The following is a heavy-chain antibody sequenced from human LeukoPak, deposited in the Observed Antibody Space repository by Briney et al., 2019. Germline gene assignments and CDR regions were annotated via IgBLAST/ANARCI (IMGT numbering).Heavy chain of an antibody. V-gene: IGHV1-2*02. D-gene: IGHD2-2*01. Sequence: GASVKVSCKASGYTFTGYYMHWVRQAPGQGLEWMGWINPNSGGTNYAQKFQGRVTMTRDTSISTVYMELSRLRSDDTAVYYCARVGSTSCHGCWFDPWGQGTLVTVSS. CDR3: ARVGSTSCHGCWFDP. J-gene: IGHJ5*02. CDR1: GYTFTGYY. CDR2: INPNSGGT.